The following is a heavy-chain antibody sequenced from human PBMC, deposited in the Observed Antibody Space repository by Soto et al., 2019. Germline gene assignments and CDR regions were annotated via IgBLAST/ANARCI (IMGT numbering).Heavy chain of an antibody. CDR2: ISYDGSNK. Sequence: GGSLRLSCAASGFTFSSSGINWVRQAPGKGLEWVAVISYDGSNKFYVDSVKGRFTISRDNSKTTLYLQMNSLRVEDTAVYYCAKDFKKPGYGFFMQKMAVGGKGPTVPVSS. V-gene: IGHV3-30*18. D-gene: IGHD5-18*01. J-gene: IGHJ6*04. CDR3: AKDFKKPGYGFFMQKMAV. CDR1: GFTFSSSG.